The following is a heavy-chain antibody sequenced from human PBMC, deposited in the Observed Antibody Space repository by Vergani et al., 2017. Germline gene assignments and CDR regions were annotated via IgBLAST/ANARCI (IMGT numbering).Heavy chain of an antibody. CDR3: ARRRRVVPAAIQRPYWYFDL. V-gene: IGHV1-69*01. Sequence: QVQLVQSGAEVKKPGSSVKVSCKASGGTLSSYAISWVRKAPGQGIEWMEGIIPIFGTENYGQKLQGGVTITADESTSTAYMELSSLRSEDTAVYYWARRRRVVPAAIQRPYWYFDLWGRGTLVTVSS. CDR2: IIPIFGTE. D-gene: IGHD2-2*01. CDR1: GGTLSSYA. J-gene: IGHJ2*01.